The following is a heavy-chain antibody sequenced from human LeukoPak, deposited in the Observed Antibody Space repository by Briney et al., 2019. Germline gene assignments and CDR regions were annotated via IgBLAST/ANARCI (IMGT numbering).Heavy chain of an antibody. CDR1: GFPFSSHG. D-gene: IGHD3-10*02. CDR3: ARGTMFPYYFDY. J-gene: IGHJ4*02. V-gene: IGHV3-48*04. CDR2: ISSSGSTI. Sequence: AGGSLRLSCAGSGFPFSSHGMNWVRQAPGKGLEWVSYISSSGSTIYYADSVKGRFTISRDNAKNSLYLQMNSLRAEDTAVYYCARGTMFPYYFDYWGQGTLVTVSS.